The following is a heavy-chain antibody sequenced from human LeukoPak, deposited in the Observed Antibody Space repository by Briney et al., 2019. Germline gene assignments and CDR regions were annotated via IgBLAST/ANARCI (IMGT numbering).Heavy chain of an antibody. D-gene: IGHD3-3*01. CDR2: TKNKAESYKT. Sequence: GWSLTLSFASSGFSFSNHYLNWVRQPAWKGLEGVGRTKNKAESYKTEYAASVQGRFTISRDDSKKSLFLHMNSLKTEDTAVYYCARESSIFEVVTRSYMDVWGKGTTVTVSS. V-gene: IGHV3-72*01. CDR1: GFSFSNHY. CDR3: ARESSIFEVVTRSYMDV. J-gene: IGHJ6*03.